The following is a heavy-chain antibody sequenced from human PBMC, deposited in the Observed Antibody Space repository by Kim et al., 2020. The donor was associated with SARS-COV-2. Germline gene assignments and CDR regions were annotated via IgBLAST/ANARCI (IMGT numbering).Heavy chain of an antibody. J-gene: IGHJ4*02. V-gene: IGHV3-30*01. D-gene: IGHD3-10*01. Sequence: RCTISRDKSKNTLYLQMTSLRAEDTAVYYCARLRGRRGSGSYYNVGPFDYWGQGTLVTVSS. CDR3: ARLRGRRGSGSYYNVGPFDY.